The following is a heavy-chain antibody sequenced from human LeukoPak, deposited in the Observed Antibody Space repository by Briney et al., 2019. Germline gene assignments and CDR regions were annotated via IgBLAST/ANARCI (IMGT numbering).Heavy chain of an antibody. Sequence: MVCGPTLVNPTQTLTLTCTFSGFSLRTSGMWVGWIRYPPGKALEWLARVDGEDDKYYSTSLKTRLTISTDNSKNQVIPTMTSMERVDTATDYCARTYQSSLEGAFYFCGQVTMVTFSS. D-gene: IGHD1-1*01. V-gene: IGHV2-70*11. J-gene: IGHJ3*01. CDR2: VDGEDDK. CDR3: ARTYQSSLEGAFYF. CDR1: GFSLRTSGMW.